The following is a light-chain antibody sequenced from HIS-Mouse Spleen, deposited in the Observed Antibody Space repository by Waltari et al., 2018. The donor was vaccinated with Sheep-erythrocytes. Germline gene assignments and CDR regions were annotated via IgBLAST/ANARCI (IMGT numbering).Light chain of an antibody. CDR2: KDS. Sequence: SYELTQPPSMPVSPGQTASITCPGNALPKQYAYWYQQKPGQAPVLVIYKDSERPSGIPERFSGSSSGTTVTLTISGVQAEDEADYYCQSADSSGTYVFGTGTKVTVL. J-gene: IGLJ1*01. V-gene: IGLV3-25*03. CDR1: ALPKQY. CDR3: QSADSSGTYV.